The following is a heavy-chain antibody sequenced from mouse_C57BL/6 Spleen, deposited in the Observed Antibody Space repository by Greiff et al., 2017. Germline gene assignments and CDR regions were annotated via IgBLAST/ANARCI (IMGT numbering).Heavy chain of an antibody. Sequence: QLQQSGAELMKPGASVKLSCKATGYTFTGYWIEWVKQRPGHGLEWIGEILPGSGSTNYNEKFKGKATFTADTSSNTAYMQLSSLTTEDSAIYYCARRRQVTTVVARGYFDVWGTGTTVTVSS. V-gene: IGHV1-9*01. J-gene: IGHJ1*03. CDR2: ILPGSGST. CDR3: ARRRQVTTVVARGYFDV. D-gene: IGHD1-1*01. CDR1: GYTFTGYW.